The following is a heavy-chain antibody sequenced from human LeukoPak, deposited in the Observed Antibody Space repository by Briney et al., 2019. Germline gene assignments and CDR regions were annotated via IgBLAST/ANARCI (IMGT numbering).Heavy chain of an antibody. D-gene: IGHD1-1*01. CDR1: GYTFTSYT. CDR3: ARRRDSTNNWFDP. J-gene: IGHJ5*02. Sequence: GASVKVSCKASGYTFTSYTISWVRQAPGQGLEWMGWISAYNGNTKYAQKFQGRVTMTTDTSTSTAYMELRSLRPDDTAVYYCARRRDSTNNWFDPWGQGTLVTVSS. CDR2: ISAYNGNT. V-gene: IGHV1-18*01.